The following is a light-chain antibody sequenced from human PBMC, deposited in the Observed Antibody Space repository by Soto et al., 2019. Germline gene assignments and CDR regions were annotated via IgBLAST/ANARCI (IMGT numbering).Light chain of an antibody. CDR1: SSDVGGYNY. J-gene: IGLJ2*01. V-gene: IGLV2-14*01. CDR3: SSYTSITSLGVV. CDR2: DVS. Sequence: QSVLTQPASVSGSPGQSITISCSGTSSDVGGYNYVSWYQQHPGKAPELMIYDVSNRPSGVSNRFSGAKSGNTASLTSSRRQAEDEAYYYCSSYTSITSLGVVFGGGTKLTVL.